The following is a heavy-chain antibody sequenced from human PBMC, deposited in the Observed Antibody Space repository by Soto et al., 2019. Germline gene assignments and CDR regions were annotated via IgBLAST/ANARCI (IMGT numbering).Heavy chain of an antibody. CDR3: ARSRATTVVFDF. Sequence: QVQLVQSGAEVKKPGSSVKVSCKASGDRFNTYAFNWVRQAPGQGLQCMGRIIPVFGTTNYAQNFQGRVTITADEFSSTAYMEVTDLTSEDTAVYYCARSRATTVVFDFWGQGTMVTVSS. J-gene: IGHJ3*01. CDR1: GDRFNTYA. D-gene: IGHD4-17*01. CDR2: IIPVFGTT. V-gene: IGHV1-69*01.